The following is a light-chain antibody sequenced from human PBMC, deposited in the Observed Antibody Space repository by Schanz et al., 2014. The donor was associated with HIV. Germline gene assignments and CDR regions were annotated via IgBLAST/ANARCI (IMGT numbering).Light chain of an antibody. CDR1: RDVQYL. V-gene: IGKV3-20*01. CDR3: QQYGSSSPIS. Sequence: EIVLTQSPATLSLSPGERATLSCRASRDVQYLLGWYQQKPGQAPRLLIYDASNRATGIPARFSGSGSGTDFTLTSSRLEPEDFGVYYCQQYGSSSPISFGGGTKVEI. J-gene: IGKJ4*01. CDR2: DAS.